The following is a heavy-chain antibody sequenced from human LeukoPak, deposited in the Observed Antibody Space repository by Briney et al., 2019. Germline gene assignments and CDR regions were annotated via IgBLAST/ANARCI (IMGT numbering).Heavy chain of an antibody. Sequence: ASVKVSCKASGYTFTSYDISWVRQAPGQGLEWMGGIIPIFGTANYAQKFQGRVTITADESTSTAYMELSSLRSEDTAVYYCARVSDSYYYYMDVWGKGTTVTVSS. D-gene: IGHD3-22*01. CDR2: IIPIFGTA. V-gene: IGHV1-69*13. CDR1: GYTFTSYD. CDR3: ARVSDSYYYYMDV. J-gene: IGHJ6*03.